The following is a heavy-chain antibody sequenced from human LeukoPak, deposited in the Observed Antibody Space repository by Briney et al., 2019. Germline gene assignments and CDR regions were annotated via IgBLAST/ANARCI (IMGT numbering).Heavy chain of an antibody. Sequence: GESLKISCKGSGYSFTSYWIGWVRQMPGKGLEWMGIIYPGDSDTRYSPSFQGQVTISADKSISTAYLQWSSLKASDTAMYYWARHPKVRGVRGYYYYMDVWGKGTTVTVSS. CDR1: GYSFTSYW. D-gene: IGHD3-10*01. CDR2: IYPGDSDT. CDR3: ARHPKVRGVRGYYYYMDV. J-gene: IGHJ6*03. V-gene: IGHV5-51*01.